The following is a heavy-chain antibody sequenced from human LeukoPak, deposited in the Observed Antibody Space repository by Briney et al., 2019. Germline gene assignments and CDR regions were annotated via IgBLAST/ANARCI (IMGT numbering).Heavy chain of an antibody. CDR3: ASPGPSDGLKQYYDYVWGSYRLDY. V-gene: IGHV1-69*05. CDR1: GGTFSSYA. D-gene: IGHD3-16*02. CDR2: IIPIFGTA. J-gene: IGHJ4*02. Sequence: SVKVSYKASGGTFSSYAISWVRQAPGQGLEWMGRIIPIFGTANYAQKFQGRVTITTDESTSTAYMELSSLRSEDTAVYYCASPGPSDGLKQYYDYVWGSYRLDYWGQGTLVTVSS.